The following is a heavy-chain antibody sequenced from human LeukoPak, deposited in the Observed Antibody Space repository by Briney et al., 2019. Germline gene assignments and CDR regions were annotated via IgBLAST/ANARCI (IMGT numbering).Heavy chain of an antibody. CDR3: AKGDQPLLYGGAFDY. CDR1: GFTFSSYA. V-gene: IGHV3-23*01. Sequence: PGGSLRLSCAASGFTFSSYAMSWVRQAPGKGLEWVSGISSSGGSTVYADSVKGRFTISRDNFRNTVFLQMNNLRAEDTAVYYCAKGDQPLLYGGAFDYWGQGTLVTVSS. D-gene: IGHD2-2*02. J-gene: IGHJ4*02. CDR2: ISSSGGST.